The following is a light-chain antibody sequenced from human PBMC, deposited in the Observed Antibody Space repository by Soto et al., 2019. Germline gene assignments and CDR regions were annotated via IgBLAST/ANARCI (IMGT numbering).Light chain of an antibody. V-gene: IGKV3-20*01. CDR3: QQYGSSPWT. CDR2: GAS. Sequence: EIVLTQSPGTLSLSPGGRATLSCRASQSVSSNYLAWYQQKPGQAPRLLIYGASSRATGIPDRFSGSGSGTDFTLTISRLEPEDFAVYFCQQYGSSPWTFGQGTKADIK. CDR1: QSVSSNY. J-gene: IGKJ1*01.